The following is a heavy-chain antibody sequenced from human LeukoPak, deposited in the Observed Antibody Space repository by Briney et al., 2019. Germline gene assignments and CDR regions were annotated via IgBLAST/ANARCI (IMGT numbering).Heavy chain of an antibody. Sequence: SETLSLTCTVSGGSISGYYWSWIRQPPGKGLEWIGYIYYSGSTNYNPSLKSRVTISVDTSKNQFSLKLSSVTAADTAVYYCAREDSSSSMGSRWFDPWGQGTLVTVSS. V-gene: IGHV4-59*01. D-gene: IGHD6-13*01. CDR3: AREDSSSSMGSRWFDP. J-gene: IGHJ5*02. CDR2: IYYSGST. CDR1: GGSISGYY.